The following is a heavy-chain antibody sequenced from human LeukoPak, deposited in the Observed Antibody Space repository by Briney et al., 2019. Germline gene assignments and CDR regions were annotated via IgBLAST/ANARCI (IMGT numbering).Heavy chain of an antibody. CDR3: AKSNIVVVVAAS. D-gene: IGHD2-15*01. Sequence: PGGSLRLSCETSGFTFISYGMHWVRQAPGKGLEWVTFIRYDGSNKYYADSVKGRFTISRDNSKNTLYLQMNSLRAEDTAVYYCAKSNIVVVVAASWGQGTLVTVSS. CDR1: GFTFISYG. CDR2: IRYDGSNK. J-gene: IGHJ4*02. V-gene: IGHV3-30*02.